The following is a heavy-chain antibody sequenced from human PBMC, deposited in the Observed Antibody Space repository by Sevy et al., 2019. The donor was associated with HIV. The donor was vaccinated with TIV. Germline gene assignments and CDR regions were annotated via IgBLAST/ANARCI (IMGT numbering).Heavy chain of an antibody. CDR1: GGSISSGDYY. D-gene: IGHD3-3*01. CDR3: AREPTPYYDFWSGRYGMEV. J-gene: IGHJ6*02. Sequence: SETLSLTCTVSGGSISSGDYYWSWIRQPPGKGLERIGYIYYSGSTYYKPTLKSRFTISVDTSKNQFSLKLSSVTAADTAVYYCAREPTPYYDFWSGRYGMEVWGQGTTVTVSS. V-gene: IGHV4-30-4*01. CDR2: IYYSGST.